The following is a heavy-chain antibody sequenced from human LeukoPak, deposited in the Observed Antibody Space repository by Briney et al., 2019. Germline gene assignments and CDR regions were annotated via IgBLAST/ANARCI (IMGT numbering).Heavy chain of an antibody. CDR1: GYTFTGYY. V-gene: IGHV1-2*02. CDR3: ARGTYSRPNWFDP. D-gene: IGHD6-13*01. CDR2: INPNSGGT. J-gene: IGHJ5*02. Sequence: ASVKVSCKASGYTFTGYYMHWVRQAPGQGLEWMGWINPNSGGTNYAQKFQGRVTITADKSTSTAYMELSSLRSEDTAVYYCARGTYSRPNWFDPWGQGTLVTVSS.